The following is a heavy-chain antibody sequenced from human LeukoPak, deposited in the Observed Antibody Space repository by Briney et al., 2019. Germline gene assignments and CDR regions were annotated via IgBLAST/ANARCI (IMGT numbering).Heavy chain of an antibody. J-gene: IGHJ4*02. CDR3: AKDLDFWSGYYVDY. V-gene: IGHV3-23*01. CDR2: ISGSGGST. D-gene: IGHD3-3*01. CDR1: GFTFSSYA. Sequence: GGSLRLSCAASGFTFSSYAMSWVRQAPGKGLEWVSAISGSGGSTYYADSVKGRSTISRDNSKNTLYLQMNSLRAEDTAVYYCAKDLDFWSGYYVDYWGQGTLVTVSS.